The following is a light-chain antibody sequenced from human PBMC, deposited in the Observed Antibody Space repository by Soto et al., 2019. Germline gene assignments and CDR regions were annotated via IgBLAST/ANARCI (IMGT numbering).Light chain of an antibody. V-gene: IGKV1-39*01. J-gene: IGKJ2*01. CDR1: QSISRD. CDR2: AAS. Sequence: DIQLTQSPSPLSASVGDKVAITCRASQSISRDLNWYQQKPGKAPKLLIYAASSLQSGVPSRFSGSGSGTEFTLTISTLQPEDFASFYCQQSYTTPYTFGQGTKLEIK. CDR3: QQSYTTPYT.